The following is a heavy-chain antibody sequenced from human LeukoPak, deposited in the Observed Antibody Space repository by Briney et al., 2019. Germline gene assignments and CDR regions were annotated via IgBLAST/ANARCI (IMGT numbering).Heavy chain of an antibody. Sequence: SETLSLTCTVSGGSISSGGYYWSWIRQHPGKGLEWIGYIYYSGSTYYNPSLKSRVTISVDTSNNQFSLNLSSVTAADTAVYYCARGVDGSGSYIDYWGQGTLLTVSS. CDR3: ARGVDGSGSYIDY. D-gene: IGHD1-26*01. V-gene: IGHV4-31*03. J-gene: IGHJ4*02. CDR2: IYYSGST. CDR1: GGSISSGGYY.